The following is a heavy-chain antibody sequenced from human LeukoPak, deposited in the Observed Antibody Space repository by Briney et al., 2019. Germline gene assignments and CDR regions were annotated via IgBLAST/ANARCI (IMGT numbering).Heavy chain of an antibody. V-gene: IGHV1-2*02. D-gene: IGHD2-2*01. CDR1: GYTFTDSY. CDR2: INPNSGGT. Sequence: ASVKVSCKPSGYTFTDSYMHWVRQAPGQGLEWMGWINPNSGGTNYAQKFQGRVTMTRDTSISTAYMELSRLRSDDTAVYYCARGIASTSCYGPSCNWFDPWGQGTLVTVSS. CDR3: ARGIASTSCYGPSCNWFDP. J-gene: IGHJ5*02.